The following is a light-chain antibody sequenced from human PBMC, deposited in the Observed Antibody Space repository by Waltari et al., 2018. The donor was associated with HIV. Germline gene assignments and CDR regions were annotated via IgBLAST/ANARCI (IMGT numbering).Light chain of an antibody. V-gene: IGLV2-23*02. CDR3: CSYAGSVV. Sequence: QSALTQPASVSGSPGQSITISCTGTSSDVGSYNLVSWYQQHPGKAPKPMIYEVSNRPSGVSNRFSGSKSGNTASLTISGLQAEDEADYYCCSYAGSVVFGGGTKLTVL. J-gene: IGLJ2*01. CDR1: SSDVGSYNL. CDR2: EVS.